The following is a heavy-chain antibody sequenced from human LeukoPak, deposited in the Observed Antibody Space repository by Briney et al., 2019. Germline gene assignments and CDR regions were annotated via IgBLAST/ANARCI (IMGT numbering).Heavy chain of an antibody. D-gene: IGHD3-22*01. CDR1: GGTFSSYA. Sequence: ASVKVSCKASGGTFSSYAISWVRQAPGQGLEWMGGIIPIFGTANYAQKFQGRVTITADESTSTAYMELSSLRSEDTAVYYCARGHYDSSGYSNSLGAFDIWGQGTMVTVSS. CDR2: IIPIFGTA. CDR3: ARGHYDSSGYSNSLGAFDI. V-gene: IGHV1-69*13. J-gene: IGHJ3*02.